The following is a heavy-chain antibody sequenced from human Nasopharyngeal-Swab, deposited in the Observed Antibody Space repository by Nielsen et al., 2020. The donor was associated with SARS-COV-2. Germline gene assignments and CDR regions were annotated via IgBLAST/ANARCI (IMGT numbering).Heavy chain of an antibody. J-gene: IGHJ4*02. CDR3: ARDLGYSYGPYYFDY. CDR1: GFTVSSNY. V-gene: IGHV3-53*01. CDR2: IYSDGNT. Sequence: GESLKISCAASGFTVSSNYMSWVRQAPGKGLEWVSFIYSDGNTSYTDSVKGRFTISRDNAKNSLFLQMNSLRDEDTAVYYCARDLGYSYGPYYFDYWGQGTLVTVSS. D-gene: IGHD5-18*01.